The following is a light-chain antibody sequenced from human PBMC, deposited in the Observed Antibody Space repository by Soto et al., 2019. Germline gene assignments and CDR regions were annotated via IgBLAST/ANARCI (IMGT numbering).Light chain of an antibody. CDR2: DAS. CDR1: QSVGNN. J-gene: IGKJ2*01. CDR3: QHYYNWPPYT. Sequence: EIVMTQSPATLSASPGESATLSCRASQSVGNNLAWYRQTPGQAPRLLIYDASTRATGIPARFTASGSGTEFTLTITGLRSEDFAVYYCQHYYNWPPYTFGQGTKVDIK. V-gene: IGKV3-15*01.